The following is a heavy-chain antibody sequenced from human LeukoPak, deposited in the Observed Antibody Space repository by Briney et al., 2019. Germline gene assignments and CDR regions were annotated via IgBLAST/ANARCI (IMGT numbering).Heavy chain of an antibody. D-gene: IGHD3-3*01. CDR3: ARRSGPFGVVIKRSSHGPIGY. V-gene: IGHV4-34*01. CDR1: GGSFSGYY. Sequence: SETLSLTCAVYGGSFSGYYWSWIRQPPGKGLEWIGEINHSGSTNYNPYIKSRVTISVDTSKKQYCLKLSSVTAADTAVYYCARRSGPFGVVIKRSSHGPIGYWGQGTLVTVSS. CDR2: INHSGST. J-gene: IGHJ4*02.